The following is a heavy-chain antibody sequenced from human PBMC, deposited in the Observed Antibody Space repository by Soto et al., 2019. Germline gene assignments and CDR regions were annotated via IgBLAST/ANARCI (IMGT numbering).Heavy chain of an antibody. CDR3: ARERENGGKGGDNWFDP. CDR2: IYYSGST. J-gene: IGHJ5*02. CDR1: GGSISSYY. Sequence: SETLSLTCTVSGGSISSYYWSWIRQPPGKGLEWIGYIYYSGSTNYNPSLKSRVTISVDTSKNQFSLKLSSVTAADTAVYYCARERENGGKGGDNWFDPWGQGTLVTVSS. D-gene: IGHD2-15*01. V-gene: IGHV4-59*01.